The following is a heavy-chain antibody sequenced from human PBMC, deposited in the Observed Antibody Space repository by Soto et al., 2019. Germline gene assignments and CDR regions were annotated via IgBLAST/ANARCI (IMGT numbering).Heavy chain of an antibody. Sequence: GGSLRLSCAVSLSSYAMTWVRQAPGKGLEWVAGISVSGGSTNYAVSVKGRFTISRDNDKNTVYLQMNSLRAEDTAVYYCAKGELFVGGTIYGMDVWGKGTKVTV. CDR1: LSSYA. J-gene: IGHJ6*04. CDR2: ISVSGGST. V-gene: IGHV3-23*01. CDR3: AKGELFVGGTIYGMDV. D-gene: IGHD3-16*01.